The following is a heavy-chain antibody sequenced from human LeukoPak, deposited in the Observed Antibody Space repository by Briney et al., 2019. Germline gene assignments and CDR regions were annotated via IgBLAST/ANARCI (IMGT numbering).Heavy chain of an antibody. CDR1: GFTFSSYG. D-gene: IGHD3-22*01. Sequence: GRSLRLSCAASGFTFSSYGMHWVRPAPGKGLEWVAVISYDGSIKYYADSVKGRFTISRDNSKNTLYLQMNSLRAEDTAVYYCAKDSYSYDSSGYFTFYYYYYGMDVWGQGTTVTVSS. CDR2: ISYDGSIK. V-gene: IGHV3-30*18. CDR3: AKDSYSYDSSGYFTFYYYYYGMDV. J-gene: IGHJ6*02.